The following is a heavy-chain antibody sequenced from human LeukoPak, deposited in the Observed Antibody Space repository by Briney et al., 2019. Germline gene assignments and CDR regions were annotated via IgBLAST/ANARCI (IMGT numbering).Heavy chain of an antibody. J-gene: IGHJ4*02. D-gene: IGHD6-19*01. CDR2: INTDGSST. CDR3: AKPMGDWYSSDQHSLH. CDR1: GFTFSSYW. Sequence: PGGSLRLSCAASGFTFSSYWMHWVRQAPGKGLVWVSRINTDGSSTSYADSVKGRFTISRDNAKNTLYLQMNSLRAEDTAVYYCAKPMGDWYSSDQHSLHWGQGTLVTVSS. V-gene: IGHV3-74*01.